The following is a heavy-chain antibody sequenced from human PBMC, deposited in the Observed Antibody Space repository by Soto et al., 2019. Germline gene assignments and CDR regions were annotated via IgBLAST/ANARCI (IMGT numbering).Heavy chain of an antibody. V-gene: IGHV3-9*01. J-gene: IGHJ1*01. Sequence: EVQLVESGGGLVQPGRSLRLSCAASGCTFDDYAMHWVRQVPGKGLEWVSGINWNSGSIGYADSVKGRFAISRDNAKNSLHLQMNSLRAEDTAFYYCVKDESINWYSGHFRHWGQGTLVTVSS. CDR1: GCTFDDYA. D-gene: IGHD6-13*01. CDR2: INWNSGSI. CDR3: VKDESINWYSGHFRH.